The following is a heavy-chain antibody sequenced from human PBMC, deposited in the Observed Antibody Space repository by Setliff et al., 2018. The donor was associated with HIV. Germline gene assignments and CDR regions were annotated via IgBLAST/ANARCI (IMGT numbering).Heavy chain of an antibody. CDR3: ASQVPSMLGRSLGY. D-gene: IGHD2-8*01. J-gene: IGHJ4*02. CDR1: GGSTSSSSNY. CDR2: IHHSEST. V-gene: IGHV4-39*07. Sequence: SETLSLTCTVSGGSTSSSSNYWGWIRQPPGKGLEWIGEIHHSESTNYNPSLKSRVTISVDKSKNHFSLKLSSVTAADTAVYYCASQVPSMLGRSLGYWGQGTLVTVSS.